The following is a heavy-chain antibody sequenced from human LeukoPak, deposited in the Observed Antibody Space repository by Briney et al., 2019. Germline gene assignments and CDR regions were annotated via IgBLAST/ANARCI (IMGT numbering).Heavy chain of an antibody. CDR3: ARVPSGRSVFDV. CDR1: GFTVSSKW. CDR2: IRGDVSSA. D-gene: IGHD1-26*01. V-gene: IGHV3-74*03. Sequence: GGSLRLSCEASGFTVSSKWLHWVRQAPGKGLAWVSRIRGDVSSATYAASVKGRFSVSTDSAKNTVHLQMNSLRVEDTGVYYCARVPSGRSVFDVGGQGTVVTVSS. J-gene: IGHJ3*01.